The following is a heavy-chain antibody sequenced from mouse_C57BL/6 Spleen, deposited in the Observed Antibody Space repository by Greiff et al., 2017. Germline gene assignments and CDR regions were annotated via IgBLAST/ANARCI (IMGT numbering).Heavy chain of an antibody. J-gene: IGHJ3*01. CDR1: GFTFSSYA. D-gene: IGHD1-3*01. CDR2: ISDGGSYT. CDR3: ARVEKSPFAY. V-gene: IGHV5-4*03. Sequence: EVMLVESGGGLVKPGGSLKLSCAASGFTFSSYAMSWVRQTPEKRLEWVATISDGGSYTYYPDNVKGRFTISRDNAKNNLYLQMSHLKSEDTAMYYCARVEKSPFAYWGQGTLVTVSA.